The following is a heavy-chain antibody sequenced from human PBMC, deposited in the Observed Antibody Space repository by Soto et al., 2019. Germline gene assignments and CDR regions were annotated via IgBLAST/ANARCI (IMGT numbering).Heavy chain of an antibody. CDR3: ARRYGSCFDY. CDR2: IYNSGRGST. J-gene: IGHJ4*02. CDR1: GSSMTTYY. V-gene: IGHV4-59*08. Sequence: SETLSLTCSVSGSSMTTYYWHWIRQAPGKGLEWIGFIYNSGRGSTGSNPSLKSRVTISVDTSKNQFSLKLSSVTAADTDVYYCARRYGSCFDYWGQGTLVTVSS. D-gene: IGHD5-18*01.